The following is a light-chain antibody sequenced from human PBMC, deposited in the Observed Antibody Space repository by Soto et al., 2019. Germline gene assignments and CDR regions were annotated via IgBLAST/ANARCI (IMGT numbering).Light chain of an antibody. V-gene: IGLV2-11*01. J-gene: IGLJ1*01. CDR3: CSYAGSYISARNV. CDR1: SSDVAIYNY. CDR2: DVS. Sequence: QSSLAHPRSLSGSPGQSVTISCTGTSSDVAIYNYISWYQQHPGEAPKLMIHDVSERPSGVPDRFSGSKSGNTASLTISGLQAEDEADYYCCSYAGSYISARNVFGTATKVTVL.